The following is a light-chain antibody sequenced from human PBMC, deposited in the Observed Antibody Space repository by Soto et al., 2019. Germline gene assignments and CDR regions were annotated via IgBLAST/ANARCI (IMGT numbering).Light chain of an antibody. J-gene: IGLJ1*01. V-gene: IGLV2-14*03. Sequence: ALTQPASVSGSPGQSITISCTGTSRDVGGFNSVSWYQLRPGTAPKLILYDVVDRPSGVSYRLSGSKSGNTASLTISGLQAADEADYFCSSYTSTMTNVFGSGTKVTVL. CDR3: SSYTSTMTNV. CDR1: SRDVGGFNS. CDR2: DVV.